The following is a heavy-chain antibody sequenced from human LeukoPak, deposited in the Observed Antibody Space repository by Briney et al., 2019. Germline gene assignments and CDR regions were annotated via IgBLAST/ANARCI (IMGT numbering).Heavy chain of an antibody. J-gene: IGHJ4*02. D-gene: IGHD2-2*01. V-gene: IGHV4-34*01. CDR2: INHSGST. CDR3: ATMGYCTSTTCPRVFDY. CDR1: GGSFSAYY. Sequence: KPSETLSLTCAVYGGSFSAYYWSWIRQPPGKGLGWIGEINHSGSTNYNPSLKSRVTISVDTSKNQFSLKLSSVTAADTAVYYCATMGYCTSTTCPRVFDYWGQGILVTVSS.